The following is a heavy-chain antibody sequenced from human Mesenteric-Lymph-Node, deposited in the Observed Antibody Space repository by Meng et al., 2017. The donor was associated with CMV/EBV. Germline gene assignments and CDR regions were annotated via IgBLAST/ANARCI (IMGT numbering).Heavy chain of an antibody. V-gene: IGHV4-39*01. CDR2: VHHSGTT. D-gene: IGHD3-22*01. CDR1: RDSLSNTPYY. Sequence: VPVLCTLSDPLALPSIVSRDSLSNTPYYWTWIRQPPGKSLEWIGSVHHSGTTYYNPSLKGRLTISVDTSANLFSLRLTTVTAADTATYYCARRGNYDSDYSEYWGQGTLVTVSS. CDR3: ARRGNYDSDYSEY. J-gene: IGHJ4*02.